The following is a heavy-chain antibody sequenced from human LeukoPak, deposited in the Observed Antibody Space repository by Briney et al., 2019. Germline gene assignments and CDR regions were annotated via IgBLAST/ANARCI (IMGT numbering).Heavy chain of an antibody. Sequence: SSETLSLTCTVSGGSISSSSYYWGWIRQPPGKGLEWIGSIYYSGSTYYNPSLKSRVTISVDTSKNQFSLKLSSVTAADTAVYYCARRPWFGGHDYWGQGALVTVSS. D-gene: IGHD3-10*01. CDR3: ARRPWFGGHDY. V-gene: IGHV4-39*01. J-gene: IGHJ4*02. CDR1: GGSISSSSYY. CDR2: IYYSGST.